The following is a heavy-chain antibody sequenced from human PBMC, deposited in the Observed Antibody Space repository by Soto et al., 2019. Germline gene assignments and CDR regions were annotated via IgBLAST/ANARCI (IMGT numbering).Heavy chain of an antibody. CDR1: GFTFSGFG. CDR2: IWYDGSKK. D-gene: IGHD4-17*01. V-gene: IGHV3-33*01. CDR3: ARGRGGSYGGNSAHFDI. J-gene: IGHJ3*02. Sequence: QVQLVESGGGVMQRGTSLRLSCEASGFTFSGFGMHWVRQAPGKGLEWVAVIWYDGSKKYYADCVKGRFTISRDNSKNALYLQMNSLRAEDTAVYYCARGRGGSYGGNSAHFDIWGQGTLVTVSS.